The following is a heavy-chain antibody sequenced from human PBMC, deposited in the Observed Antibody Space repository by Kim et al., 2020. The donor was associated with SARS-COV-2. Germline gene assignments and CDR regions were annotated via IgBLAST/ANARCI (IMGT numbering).Heavy chain of an antibody. CDR2: ITNSGDTK. Sequence: GGSLRLSCVVSGFTFSGYGMSWVRQAPGKGLEWVSFITNSGDTKYYADSVKGQFTISRDNSRNTLYLQMNSLRVDDTAVYYCVKNLHYYFYGMDVWGLWTTVTVS. J-gene: IGHJ6*02. CDR3: VKNLHYYFYGMDV. CDR1: GFTFSGYG. V-gene: IGHV3-23*01.